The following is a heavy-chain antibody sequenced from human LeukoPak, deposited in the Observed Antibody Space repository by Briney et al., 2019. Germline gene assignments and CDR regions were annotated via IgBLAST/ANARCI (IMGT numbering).Heavy chain of an antibody. J-gene: IGHJ5*02. Sequence: PSQTLSLTCAVSGGSISSGVFSWSWIRQPPGKGLEWIGYMYHGGSTYYNPSLESRVTISMYRSKNHFSLKLSSVTAADTAVYYCASTNDFGDYVGAWGQGTLVTVSS. CDR2: MYHGGST. V-gene: IGHV4-30-2*01. D-gene: IGHD4-17*01. CDR3: ASTNDFGDYVGA. CDR1: GGSISSGVFS.